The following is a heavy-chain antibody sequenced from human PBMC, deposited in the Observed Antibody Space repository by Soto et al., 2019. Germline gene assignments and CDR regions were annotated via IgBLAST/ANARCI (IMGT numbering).Heavy chain of an antibody. CDR2: ISYDGSNK. CDR1: GFTFSSYA. V-gene: IGHV3-30-3*01. D-gene: IGHD5-18*01. Sequence: QVQLVESGGGVVQPGRSLRLSCAASGFTFSSYAMHWVRQAPGKGLEWVAVISYDGSNKYYADSVKGRFTISRDNSKNTLYLQMNSLRADDTAVYYCARRIQPYYFDYWGQGTLVTVSS. J-gene: IGHJ4*02. CDR3: ARRIQPYYFDY.